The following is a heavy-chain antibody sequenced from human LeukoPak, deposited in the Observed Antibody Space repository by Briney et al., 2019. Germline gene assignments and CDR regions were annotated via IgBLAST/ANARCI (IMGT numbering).Heavy chain of an antibody. CDR1: GGSISSSRYY. V-gene: IGHV4-39*07. Sequence: SQTLSLTCTVSGGSISSSRYYWGWNRQSPGRGLEWIGDIYYTGTTYYKPSLKSRVTISGDMSKNQFSLKLNSVTAADTAIYFCVRDSCDNNSCYSDSWGQGTLVTVSS. D-gene: IGHD2-2*01. CDR3: VRDSCDNNSCYSDS. J-gene: IGHJ4*02. CDR2: IYYTGTT.